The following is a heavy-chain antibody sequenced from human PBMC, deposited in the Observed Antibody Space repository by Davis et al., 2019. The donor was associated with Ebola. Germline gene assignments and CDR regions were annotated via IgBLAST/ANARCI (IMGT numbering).Heavy chain of an antibody. J-gene: IGHJ6*02. V-gene: IGHV1-8*01. Sequence: AASVKVSCKASGYTFTSYDINWVRQATGQGLEWMGWMNPNSGNTGYAQKFQGRVTITADKSTSTAYMELSSLRSEDTAVYYCARVPGQQLSDYGMDVWGQGTTVTVSS. CDR3: ARVPGQQLSDYGMDV. D-gene: IGHD6-13*01. CDR1: GYTFTSYD. CDR2: MNPNSGNT.